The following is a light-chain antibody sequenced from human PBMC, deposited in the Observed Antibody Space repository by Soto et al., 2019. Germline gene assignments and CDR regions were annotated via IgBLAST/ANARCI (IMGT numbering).Light chain of an antibody. J-gene: IGKJ2*01. CDR3: QQYGRSPYT. Sequence: EIVLTQSPGTLSLSPGERATLSCRASQSVSSSYLAWYQQKPGQAPRLLIYGASSRATGIPDRFSGSGSGTDFTLNISRLEPEDFAVYHCQQYGRSPYTFGQGTKLEIK. CDR2: GAS. CDR1: QSVSSSY. V-gene: IGKV3-20*01.